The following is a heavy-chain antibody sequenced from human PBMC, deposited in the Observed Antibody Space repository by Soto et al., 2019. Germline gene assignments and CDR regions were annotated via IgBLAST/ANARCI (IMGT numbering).Heavy chain of an antibody. CDR3: ASTDLAYCGGDCYSRFDY. J-gene: IGHJ4*02. D-gene: IGHD2-21*02. Sequence: QVQLVQSGAEVKKPGSSVKVSCKASGGTFSSYAISWVRQAPGQGLEWMGGIIPIFGTANYAQKFQGRVTITADHSTSTAYMELSSLRSEDTAVYYCASTDLAYCGGDCYSRFDYWGQGTLVTVSS. CDR2: IIPIFGTA. CDR1: GGTFSSYA. V-gene: IGHV1-69*12.